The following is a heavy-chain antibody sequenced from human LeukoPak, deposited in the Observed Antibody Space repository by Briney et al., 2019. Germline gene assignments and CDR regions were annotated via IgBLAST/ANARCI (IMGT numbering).Heavy chain of an antibody. CDR2: IYPGDSDT. V-gene: IGHV5-51*01. CDR1: GYSFSNNW. Sequence: GESLKISCKGSGYSFSNNWIAWVRQMPGKGLEWMGIIYPGDSDTRYSPSFQGQVTISADKSVSTAYLQWGSLEASDTAMYYCLAMTAIFDYWGQGTLVTVSS. CDR3: LAMTAIFDY. D-gene: IGHD2-21*02. J-gene: IGHJ4*02.